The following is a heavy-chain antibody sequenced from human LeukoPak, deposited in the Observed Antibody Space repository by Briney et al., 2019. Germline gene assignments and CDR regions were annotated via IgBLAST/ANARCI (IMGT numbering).Heavy chain of an antibody. D-gene: IGHD3-16*01. CDR1: GFTFSSHW. Sequence: GRSLRLSCAASGFTFSSHWMHWVRQAPGKGLVWVSRINTDGSSTRYADSVKGRFTISRDNAKNTLYLQMNSLRAEDTAVYYCARDQGGLRNNWLDPWGQGTLVTVSS. V-gene: IGHV3-74*01. J-gene: IGHJ5*02. CDR2: INTDGSST. CDR3: ARDQGGLRNNWLDP.